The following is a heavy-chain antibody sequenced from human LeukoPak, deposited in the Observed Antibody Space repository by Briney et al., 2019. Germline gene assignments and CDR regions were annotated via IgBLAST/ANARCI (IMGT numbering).Heavy chain of an antibody. CDR1: GYTFTGYY. Sequence: ASVKLSCTASGYTFTGYYMHWVRQAPGQGLEWMGWINPSSGGTNYAQKFQGRVTMTRDTSINTAYMDLYRLTSDDTAVYYCARSVLTAYLINDYWGQATLVTVSS. CDR2: INPSSGGT. J-gene: IGHJ4*02. V-gene: IGHV1-2*02. D-gene: IGHD3-9*01. CDR3: ARSVLTAYLINDY.